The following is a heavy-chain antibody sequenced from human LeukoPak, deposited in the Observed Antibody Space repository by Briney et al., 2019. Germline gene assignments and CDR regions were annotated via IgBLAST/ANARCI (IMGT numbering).Heavy chain of an antibody. V-gene: IGHV4-34*01. D-gene: IGHD2-15*01. CDR2: INHSGST. CDR1: GGSFGGYY. J-gene: IGHJ5*02. Sequence: SETLSLTCAVYGGSFGGYYWSWIRQPPGKGLEWIGEINHSGSTNYNPSLKSRVTISVDTSKNQFSLKLSSVTAADTAVYYCARRVVVVAATERCDWFDPWGQGTLVTVSS. CDR3: ARRVVVVAATERCDWFDP.